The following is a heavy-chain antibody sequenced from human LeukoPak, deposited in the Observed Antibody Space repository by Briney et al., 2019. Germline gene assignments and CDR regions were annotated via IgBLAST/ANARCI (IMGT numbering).Heavy chain of an antibody. CDR2: ISYDGSNK. V-gene: IGHV3-30-3*01. Sequence: GGSLRFSCAASGFTFSSYAMHWVRQAPGKGLEWVAVISYDGSNKYYADSVKGRFTISRDNSKNTLYLQMNSLRAEDTAVYYCAGAPGSPYYFDYWGQGTLVTVSS. D-gene: IGHD3-10*01. CDR1: GFTFSSYA. J-gene: IGHJ4*02. CDR3: AGAPGSPYYFDY.